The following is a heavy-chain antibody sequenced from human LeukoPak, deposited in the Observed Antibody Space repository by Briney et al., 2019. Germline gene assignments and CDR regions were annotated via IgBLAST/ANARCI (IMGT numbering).Heavy chain of an antibody. CDR2: IYYSGST. V-gene: IGHV4-59*08. Sequence: SETLSLTCTVSGGSISSYYWSWIRQPPGKGLEWIGYIYYSGSTNYNPSLKSRVTISVDTSRNQLSLKLRSVTAADTAVYYCARGGRDGYTLYPLDYWGQGTLVTVSS. CDR1: GGSISSYY. J-gene: IGHJ4*02. D-gene: IGHD5-24*01. CDR3: ARGGRDGYTLYPLDY.